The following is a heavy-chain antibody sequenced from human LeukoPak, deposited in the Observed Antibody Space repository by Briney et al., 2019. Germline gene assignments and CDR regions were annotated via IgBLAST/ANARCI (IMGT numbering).Heavy chain of an antibody. J-gene: IGHJ4*02. CDR2: IYSSGST. CDR3: ARSANTRASFDY. Sequence: PSETLSLTCTVSGGSISSYYWSWIRQPPGKGLEWIGYIYSSGSTNYSPSLKSRVTISVDTSKNHFSLKLNSVTAADTAVYFCARSANTRASFDYWGQGTLVTASS. CDR1: GGSISSYY. V-gene: IGHV4-59*01.